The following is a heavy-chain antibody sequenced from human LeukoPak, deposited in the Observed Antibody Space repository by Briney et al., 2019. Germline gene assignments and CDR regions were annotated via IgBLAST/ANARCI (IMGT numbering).Heavy chain of an antibody. D-gene: IGHD2-2*01. CDR2: ISGSGGTT. Sequence: GGSLRLSCAASGFTLSSYAMRWVRQPPGERLGWVSPISGSGGTTYYADSVKGRFTISRDNSKNTLYLQTNSLRAEDTAVYYCATKHCSSTSCSQTIFFDYWGQGTLVTVSS. J-gene: IGHJ4*02. CDR3: ATKHCSSTSCSQTIFFDY. V-gene: IGHV3-23*01. CDR1: GFTLSSYA.